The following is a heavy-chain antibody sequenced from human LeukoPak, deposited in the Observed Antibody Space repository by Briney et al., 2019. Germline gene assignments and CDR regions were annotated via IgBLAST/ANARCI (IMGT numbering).Heavy chain of an antibody. CDR1: GYTFTGHY. J-gene: IGHJ4*02. D-gene: IGHD4-11*01. CDR3: ARDDNYGIFVNVDY. CDR2: INPNSGGT. V-gene: IGHV1-2*02. Sequence: ASVKVSCKASGYTFTGHYIHWVRQAPGQGLEWMGWINPNSGGTNSAQKFQGRVTLTTGTSTSTAYMELSSLSSDDTAVYYCARDDNYGIFVNVDYWGQGTLVTVSS.